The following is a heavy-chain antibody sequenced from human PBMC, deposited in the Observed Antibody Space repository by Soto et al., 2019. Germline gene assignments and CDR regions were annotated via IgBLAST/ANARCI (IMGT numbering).Heavy chain of an antibody. Sequence: QVQLVEAGGGVVQPGRSLRLSCAASGFTFNSYGMHWDRQAPGKGLEWVAVISYDGSDKYYADSVKGRFTISRDNSKNTLYLQMNSLRAEDTAVYYCSKDLDGLQGLVDSSFCFDYWGQGTLVTVSS. CDR3: SKDLDGLQGLVDSSFCFDY. CDR1: GFTFNSYG. J-gene: IGHJ4*02. CDR2: ISYDGSDK. D-gene: IGHD3-16*02. V-gene: IGHV3-30*18.